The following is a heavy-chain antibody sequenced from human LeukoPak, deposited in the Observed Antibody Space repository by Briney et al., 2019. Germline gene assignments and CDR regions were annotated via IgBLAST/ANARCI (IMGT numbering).Heavy chain of an antibody. Sequence: SETLSLTCTVSGGSISSYYWSWIRQPPGKGLEWIGYIYYSGSTNHNPSLKSRVTISVDTSKNQFSLKLSSVTAADTAVYYCARETTVTIRWFDPWGQGTLVTVSS. V-gene: IGHV4-59*12. CDR1: GGSISSYY. J-gene: IGHJ5*02. CDR3: ARETTVTIRWFDP. D-gene: IGHD4-17*01. CDR2: IYYSGST.